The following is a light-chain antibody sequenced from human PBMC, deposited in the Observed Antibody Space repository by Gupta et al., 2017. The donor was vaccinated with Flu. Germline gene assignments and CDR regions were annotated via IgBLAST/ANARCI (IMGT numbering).Light chain of an antibody. CDR3: NSRDSSGNHLWV. J-gene: IGLJ3*02. V-gene: IGLV3-19*01. CDR1: SLRSYY. Sequence: SSALTQDPAVSVALGQTVRITCQGDSLRSYYASWYQQTPGQAPVLVIYGENKRPSGIPDRFSGSRSGNTASLTITGAQAEDEADYYRNSRDSSGNHLWVFGGGTKLTVL. CDR2: GEN.